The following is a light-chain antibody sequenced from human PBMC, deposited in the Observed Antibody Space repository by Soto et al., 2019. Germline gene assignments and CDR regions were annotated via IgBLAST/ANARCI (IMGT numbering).Light chain of an antibody. J-gene: IGLJ1*01. CDR3: AAWDDSLNGYV. CDR2: SNN. CDR1: SSNIGSNT. V-gene: IGLV1-44*01. Sequence: QSVLTQPPSASGTPGQRVTISCSGSSSNIGSNTVNWYQQLPRTAPKLLIYSNNQRPSGGPDRFSGSKSGTSAALAISGLQSEDEADYYCAAWDDSLNGYVFGTGTKLTVL.